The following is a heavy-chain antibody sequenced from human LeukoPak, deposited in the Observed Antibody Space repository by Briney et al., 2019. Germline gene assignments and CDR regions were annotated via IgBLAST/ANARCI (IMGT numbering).Heavy chain of an antibody. CDR2: VNLQGST. CDR1: GSSITNTNY. CDR3: AREGGPYRPLDY. Sequence: SGTLSLTCGVSGSSITNTNYWTWVRQPPGKGLEWIGEVNLQGSTNYNPSLMGRVAISVDKSENHISLQLTSVTAADTAVYYCAREGGPYRPLDYSGQGTLVTVSS. V-gene: IGHV4-4*02. J-gene: IGHJ4*02.